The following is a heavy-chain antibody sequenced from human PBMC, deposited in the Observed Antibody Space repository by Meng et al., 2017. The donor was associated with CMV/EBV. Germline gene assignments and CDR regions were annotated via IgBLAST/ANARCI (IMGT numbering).Heavy chain of an antibody. V-gene: IGHV3-74*01. CDR2: ILNDGSGT. CDR3: ASGAGGFDY. D-gene: IGHD3-10*01. J-gene: IGHJ4*02. Sequence: GESLKISCVASGFTFRNYWMHWVRPSPGKGLVWVSHILNDGSGTGYADSVKGRFTISRDNAKNALYLQMDSRRVEDTAVYYCASGAGGFDYWGQGTRVTVSS. CDR1: GFTFRNYW.